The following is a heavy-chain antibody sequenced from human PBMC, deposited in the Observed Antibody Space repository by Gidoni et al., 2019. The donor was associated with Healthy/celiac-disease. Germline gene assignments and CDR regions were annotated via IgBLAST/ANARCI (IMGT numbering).Heavy chain of an antibody. J-gene: IGHJ6*03. Sequence: QVQLQESGPGLVKPSGTLSLTCAVPGGSISSRNWWSWVRQPPGKGLEWIGEIYHSGSTNYNPSLKSRVTISVDKSKNQFSLKLSSVTAADTAVYYCARRTTVVTTIYYYYMDVWGKGTTVTVSS. V-gene: IGHV4-4*02. D-gene: IGHD4-17*01. CDR1: GGSISSRNW. CDR2: IYHSGST. CDR3: ARRTTVVTTIYYYYMDV.